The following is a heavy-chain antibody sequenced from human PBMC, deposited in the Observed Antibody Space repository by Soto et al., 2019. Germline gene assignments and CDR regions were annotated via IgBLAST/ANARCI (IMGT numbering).Heavy chain of an antibody. J-gene: IGHJ3*02. Sequence: PSETLSLTCAVYGGSCSGYYWSWIRQPPGKGLEWIGEINHSGSTNYNPSLKSRVTISVDTSKNQFSLKLSSVTAADTAVYYCARGRLNVRIAARRQRKDAFDIWGQGTMVTVSS. CDR3: ARGRLNVRIAARRQRKDAFDI. D-gene: IGHD6-6*01. CDR2: INHSGST. V-gene: IGHV4-34*01. CDR1: GGSCSGYY.